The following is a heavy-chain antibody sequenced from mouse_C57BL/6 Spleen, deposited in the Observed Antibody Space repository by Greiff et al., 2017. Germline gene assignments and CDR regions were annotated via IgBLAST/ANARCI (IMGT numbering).Heavy chain of an antibody. V-gene: IGHV5-16*01. J-gene: IGHJ3*01. CDR2: INYDGSST. CDR1: GFTFSDYY. D-gene: IGHD1-1*01. Sequence: EVQVVESEGGLVQPGSSMKLSCTASGFTFSDYYMAWVRQVPEKGLEWVANINYDGSSTYYLDSLKSRFIISRDNAKNILYLQMSSLKSEDTATYYCARGRYGAYWGQGTLVTVSA. CDR3: ARGRYGAY.